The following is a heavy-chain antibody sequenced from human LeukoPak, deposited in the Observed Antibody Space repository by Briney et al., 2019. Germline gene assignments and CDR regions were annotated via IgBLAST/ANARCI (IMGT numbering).Heavy chain of an antibody. Sequence: SETLSLTCTVSGGSISSYYWSWIRQPPGKGLEWIGYIYYSGSTNYNPSLKSRVTISVDTSKNQFSLKLSSVTAADTAVYYCARGGLDYGDYGWHDYWGQGTLVTVSS. CDR3: ARGGLDYGDYGWHDY. D-gene: IGHD4-17*01. CDR2: IYYSGST. V-gene: IGHV4-59*01. J-gene: IGHJ4*02. CDR1: GGSISSYY.